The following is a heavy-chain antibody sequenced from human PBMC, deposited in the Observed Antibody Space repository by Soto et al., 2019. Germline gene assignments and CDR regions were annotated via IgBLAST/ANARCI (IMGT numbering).Heavy chain of an antibody. D-gene: IGHD6-13*01. Sequence: SEPLSLTCTVSGGSISSGVYYWSWIRQPPGKGLEWIGDIYNSGSTYYNPSLKRRITISVDTSKNQFSLKLSSVTATDTAVYYCARATYITAALDGWAQGTTVTVSS. CDR2: IYNSGST. V-gene: IGHV4-30-4*01. CDR1: GGSISSGVYY. CDR3: ARATYITAALDG. J-gene: IGHJ6*02.